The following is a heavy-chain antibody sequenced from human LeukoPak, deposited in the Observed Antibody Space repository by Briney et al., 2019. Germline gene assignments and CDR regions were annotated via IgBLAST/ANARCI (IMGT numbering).Heavy chain of an antibody. V-gene: IGHV3-53*03. Sequence: ETLSLTCTVSGGSISSSSFYWGWIRQPPGKGLEWVSTIYSDDSTYYADSVKGRFTISRDNSKNTLYLQMNSLRAEDTSVYYCAGVYYYDSSFSFWLDHWGQGTLVTVSS. J-gene: IGHJ5*02. CDR3: AGVYYYDSSFSFWLDH. D-gene: IGHD3-22*01. CDR1: GGSISSSSFY. CDR2: IYSDDST.